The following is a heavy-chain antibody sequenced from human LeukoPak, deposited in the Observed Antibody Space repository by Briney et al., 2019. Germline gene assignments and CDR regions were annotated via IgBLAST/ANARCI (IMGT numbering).Heavy chain of an antibody. D-gene: IGHD2-15*01. CDR2: VYTSGST. CDR3: ARRYCSGGSCYSDRGAFDI. J-gene: IGHJ3*02. V-gene: IGHV4-61*09. Sequence: SQTLSLTCTVSGGSISNGSYYWSWIRQPAGKGLEWIGHVYTSGSTNYNPSLKRRVTISVDTSKNQFSLMLRSVTAADTAVYYCARRYCSGGSCYSDRGAFDIWGQGTMVTVSS. CDR1: GGSISNGSYY.